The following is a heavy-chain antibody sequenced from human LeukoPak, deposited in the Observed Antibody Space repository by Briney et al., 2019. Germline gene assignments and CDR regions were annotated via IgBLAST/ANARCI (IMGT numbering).Heavy chain of an antibody. V-gene: IGHV5-51*01. D-gene: IGHD6-19*01. Sequence: GESLKISCKGSGYSFSTYWIGWVRQMPGKGLEWLGIIYPDDSDARYSPSFQGQVTFSADKSISTAFLQWSSLKASDIAMYYCARLSSGWCFNYWGQGTLVTVSS. J-gene: IGHJ4*02. CDR1: GYSFSTYW. CDR2: IYPDDSDA. CDR3: ARLSSGWCFNY.